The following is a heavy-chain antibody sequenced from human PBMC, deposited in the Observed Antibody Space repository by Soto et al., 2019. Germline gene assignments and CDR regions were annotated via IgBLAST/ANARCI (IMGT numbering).Heavy chain of an antibody. D-gene: IGHD3-16*01. CDR2: ISEDGSNK. Sequence: PGGSLRLSCAASGFAFSGYGMHWVRQAPGKGLEWVAFISEDGSNKYYADSVVGRFTISRDNSKNTLYLQMNSLRAEDTTVYYCAKVQDRGSGITGGMDVWGQGTTVTVSS. CDR1: GFAFSGYG. CDR3: AKVQDRGSGITGGMDV. J-gene: IGHJ6*02. V-gene: IGHV3-30*18.